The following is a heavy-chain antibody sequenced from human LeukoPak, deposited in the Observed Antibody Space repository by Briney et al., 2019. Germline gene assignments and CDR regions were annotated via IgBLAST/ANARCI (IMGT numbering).Heavy chain of an antibody. CDR2: ISSSSSYI. J-gene: IGHJ3*02. D-gene: IGHD3-22*01. Sequence: GGSLRLSCAASGFTFSSYSMNWVRQAPGKGLEWVSSISSSSSYIYYADSVKGRYTISRDHAKNSLYLQRNSLRAEDTAVYYFARDNYYYDSSGYYFAFDIWGQGTMFTVSS. CDR3: ARDNYYYDSSGYYFAFDI. V-gene: IGHV3-21*01. CDR1: GFTFSSYS.